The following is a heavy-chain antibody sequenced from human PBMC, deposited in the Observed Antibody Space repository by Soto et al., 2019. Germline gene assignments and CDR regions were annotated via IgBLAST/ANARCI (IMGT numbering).Heavy chain of an antibody. CDR1: GGTFSSSD. CDR3: ARTLTARFDY. Sequence: ASVKVSCKASGGTFSSSDISWVRQAPGQGLEWMGGIIPIFGTANYAQKFQGRVTITADESTSTAYLELSSLRSEDTAVYYCARTLTARFDYWGQGTLVTVSS. V-gene: IGHV1-69*13. CDR2: IIPIFGTA. J-gene: IGHJ4*02.